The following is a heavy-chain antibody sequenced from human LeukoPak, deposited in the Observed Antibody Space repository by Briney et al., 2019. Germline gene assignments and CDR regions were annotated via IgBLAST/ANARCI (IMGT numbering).Heavy chain of an antibody. V-gene: IGHV3-23*01. CDR1: GFTFTTYA. J-gene: IGHJ4*02. CDR2: VSDRDGST. CDR3: VKEETGTIDY. D-gene: IGHD1-1*01. Sequence: GGSLRLSCVASGFTFTTYAMSWVRQAPGKGLEWVSTVSDRDGSTYYADSVKGRFTISRDSSKNTLFLQMNSLRAEDTAVYYCVKEETGTIDYWGQGTLVTVSS.